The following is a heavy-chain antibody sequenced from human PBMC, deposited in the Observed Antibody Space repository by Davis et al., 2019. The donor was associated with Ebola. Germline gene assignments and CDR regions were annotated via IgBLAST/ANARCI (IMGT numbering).Heavy chain of an antibody. D-gene: IGHD6-13*01. V-gene: IGHV3-11*05. CDR1: GFSFSDYY. J-gene: IGHJ5*02. CDR3: VKDLAAGKGAGWFDP. CDR2: ISSSSGYS. Sequence: PGGSLRLSCAASGFSFSDYYVNWIRQAPGKGLEWVAYISSSSGYSTYADSVKGRFTISRDNAKNSLYLQMNSLRAEDTALYYCVKDLAAGKGAGWFDPWGQGTLVTVSS.